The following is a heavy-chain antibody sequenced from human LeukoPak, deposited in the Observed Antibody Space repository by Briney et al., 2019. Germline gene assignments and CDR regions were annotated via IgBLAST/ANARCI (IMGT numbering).Heavy chain of an antibody. D-gene: IGHD3-9*01. Sequence: ASVKVSLKGTGYTFTSYGISWVRQARGQGQEGMGWTCAYNGNRSYAQKLQGRVTMTTDTSTSTAYMELKSLRSDDTAVYYCARYYNILTVKANNYYYMDVWGKGTTVTISS. CDR1: GYTFTSYG. CDR2: TCAYNGNR. J-gene: IGHJ6*03. V-gene: IGHV1-18*01. CDR3: ARYYNILTVKANNYYYMDV.